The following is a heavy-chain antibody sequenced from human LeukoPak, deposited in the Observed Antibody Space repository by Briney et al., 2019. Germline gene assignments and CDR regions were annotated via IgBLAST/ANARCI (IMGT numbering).Heavy chain of an antibody. CDR2: INGDGSEE. CDR3: ASEINWGPGAFDV. Sequence: PGGSLRLSCVASGFMFSNYWMTWVRQAPGKGLEWVADINGDGSEEHYVDSLKGRFTISRDNAKKSVYLQMNGLSAEDTAIYYCASEINWGPGAFDVWGQGTMVTVSS. J-gene: IGHJ3*01. CDR1: GFMFSNYW. V-gene: IGHV3-7*01. D-gene: IGHD7-27*01.